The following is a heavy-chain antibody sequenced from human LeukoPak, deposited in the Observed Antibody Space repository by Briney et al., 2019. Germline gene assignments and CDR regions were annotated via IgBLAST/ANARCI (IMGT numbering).Heavy chain of an antibody. CDR2: ISGSGGST. CDR1: GFTFSSYA. CDR3: AKDRRSPHSGSYLGLFRY. J-gene: IGHJ4*02. D-gene: IGHD1-26*01. V-gene: IGHV3-23*01. Sequence: GGSLRLSCAASGFTFSSYAMSWVRQAPGKGLEWVSAISGSGGSTYYADSVKGRFTISRDNSKNTLYLQMNSLRAEDTAVYYCAKDRRSPHSGSYLGLFRYWGQGTLVTVSS.